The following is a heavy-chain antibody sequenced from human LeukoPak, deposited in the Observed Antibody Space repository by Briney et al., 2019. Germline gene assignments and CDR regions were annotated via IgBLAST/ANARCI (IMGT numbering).Heavy chain of an antibody. CDR2: IKQDGSEK. D-gene: IGHD6-13*01. CDR1: GFTFSSYW. J-gene: IGHJ5*02. V-gene: IGHV3-7*01. Sequence: GGSLRLSCAASGFTFSSYWMSWVRQAPGKGLEWVANIKQDGSEKYYVDSVKGRFTISRDNAKNSLYLQMNSLRAEDTAVYYCAREATIAAAGTDWFDPWGQGTLVTVSS. CDR3: AREATIAAAGTDWFDP.